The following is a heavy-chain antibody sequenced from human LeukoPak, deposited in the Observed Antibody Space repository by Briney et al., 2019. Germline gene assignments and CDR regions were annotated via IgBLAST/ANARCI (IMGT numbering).Heavy chain of an antibody. CDR3: ARDRSSGLYYFDY. CDR2: IIPIFGTA. CDR1: GGTFSSYG. V-gene: IGHV1-69*13. D-gene: IGHD6-19*01. Sequence: WASVKVSCKASGGTFSSYGVSWVRQAPGQGLEWMGGIIPIFGTANYAQKFQGRVTITADESTSTAYMELSILRSEDTAVYYCARDRSSGLYYFDYWGQGTLVTVSS. J-gene: IGHJ4*02.